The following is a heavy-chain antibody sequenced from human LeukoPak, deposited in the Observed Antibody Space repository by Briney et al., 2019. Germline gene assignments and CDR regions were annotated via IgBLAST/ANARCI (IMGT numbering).Heavy chain of an antibody. CDR3: ARVPRLSGDQRLFDY. J-gene: IGHJ4*02. D-gene: IGHD2-21*02. CDR1: GFTFSSYG. V-gene: IGHV3-7*01. CDR2: IKQDGSEK. Sequence: GGSLRLSCAASGFTFSSYGMSWVRQAPGKGLEWVANIKQDGSEKYYVDSVKGRFTISRDNAKNSLYLQMNSLRAEDTAVYYCARVPRLSGDQRLFDYWGQGTLVTVSS.